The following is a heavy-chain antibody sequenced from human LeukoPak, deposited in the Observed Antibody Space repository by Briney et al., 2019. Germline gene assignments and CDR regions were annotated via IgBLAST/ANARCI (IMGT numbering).Heavy chain of an antibody. V-gene: IGHV3-48*01. J-gene: IGHJ4*02. CDR3: ARCSGAGCSLFGY. D-gene: IGHD2-15*01. Sequence: GGSLRLSCAASGFTFSSYSMNWVRQAPGKGLEWVSYISRSGSVIYYADSVKGRFTISRDNAKNSLYLQMNTLRPEDTAVYFCARCSGAGCSLFGYWGQGTLVTVSS. CDR1: GFTFSSYS. CDR2: ISRSGSVI.